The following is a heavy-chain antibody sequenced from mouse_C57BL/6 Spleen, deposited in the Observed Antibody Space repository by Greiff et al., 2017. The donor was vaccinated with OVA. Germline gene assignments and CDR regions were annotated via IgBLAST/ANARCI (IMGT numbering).Heavy chain of an antibody. CDR1: GFNIKDDY. Sequence: VQLQQSGAELVRPGASVKLSCTASGFNIKDDYMHWVKQRPEQGLEWIGWIDPENGDTEYASKFQGKGTIKADTSSNTAYLQLSSLTSEDTAVYYCTTSYYYGSSYGWYFDFWGTGTTVTVSS. J-gene: IGHJ1*03. CDR3: TTSYYYGSSYGWYFDF. CDR2: IDPENGDT. D-gene: IGHD1-1*01. V-gene: IGHV14-4*01.